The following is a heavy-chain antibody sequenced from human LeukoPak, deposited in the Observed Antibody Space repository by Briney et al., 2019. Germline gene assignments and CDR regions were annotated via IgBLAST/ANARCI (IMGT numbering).Heavy chain of an antibody. V-gene: IGHV1-2*02. CDR2: INPNSGGT. CDR3: ARGTGNYYYYYMDV. J-gene: IGHJ6*03. CDR1: GYTFTGYY. D-gene: IGHD1-1*01. Sequence: GASVKVSCKASGYTFTGYYIHWVRQAPGQGLEWMGWINPNSGGTKYAQKFQGRVTMTRDTSISTAYMELSRLKSDDTAVYYCARGTGNYYYYYMDVWGKGTTVTVSS.